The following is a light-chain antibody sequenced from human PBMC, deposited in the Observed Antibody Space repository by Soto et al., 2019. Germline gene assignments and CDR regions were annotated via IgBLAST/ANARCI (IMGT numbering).Light chain of an antibody. Sequence: QPVLTQPASVSGSPGQSITISCTGTSSDVGGYNYVSWYQHHPGKAPKLMIYDVSNRPSGVSNSFSGSKSGNTASLTISGVQAEDEASYYCSSYTTRATVVFGGGTKLTVL. J-gene: IGLJ3*02. V-gene: IGLV2-14*03. CDR3: SSYTTRATVV. CDR1: SSDVGGYNY. CDR2: DVS.